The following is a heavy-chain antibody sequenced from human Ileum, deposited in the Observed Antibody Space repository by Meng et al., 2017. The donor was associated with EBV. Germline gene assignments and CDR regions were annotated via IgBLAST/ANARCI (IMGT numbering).Heavy chain of an antibody. CDR3: VSAYDYGDYEAFAY. Sequence: HPQLRESDPVLVQPSETLSPHCSVSGDSLSSINYYWGWIRQSPGKALECIGTIFYRGNTFYNPSLKTRLTISVDTSKNEFSLNLKSVTAADTAVYYCVSAYDYGDYEAFAYWGLGSLVTVSS. CDR1: GDSLSSINYY. V-gene: IGHV4-39*07. CDR2: IFYRGNT. D-gene: IGHD4-17*01. J-gene: IGHJ4*02.